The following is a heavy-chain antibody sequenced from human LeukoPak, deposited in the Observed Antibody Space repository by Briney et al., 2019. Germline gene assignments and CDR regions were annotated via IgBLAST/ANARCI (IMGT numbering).Heavy chain of an antibody. J-gene: IGHJ4*02. CDR1: GGSISSYY. Sequence: SETLSLTCTVSGGSISSYYWTWIRQPAGKGLEWIGRIYTSGSTDYNPSLRSRVTMSVDTSRNQFSLQLTSVTAADTAVYYCARESKSYDGSGYYHDYWGQGTLVTVSS. D-gene: IGHD3-22*01. V-gene: IGHV4-4*07. CDR3: ARESKSYDGSGYYHDY. CDR2: IYTSGST.